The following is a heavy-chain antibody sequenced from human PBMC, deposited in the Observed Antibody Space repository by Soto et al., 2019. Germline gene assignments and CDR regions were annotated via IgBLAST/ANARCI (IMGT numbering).Heavy chain of an antibody. CDR1: GGSISNSSYY. J-gene: IGHJ4*02. D-gene: IGHD3-10*01. CDR3: ARRGRSASGSYYFDY. Sequence: QLQLQESGPGLVKPSETLSLTCTVSGGSISNSSYYWGWIRQPPGMGLEWIGHIYYSGSTYYYSPYLKSRITISVDTSKNQFSLDLTSVTAADTAVYYCARRGRSASGSYYFDYWGQGTLVTVSS. V-gene: IGHV4-39*01. CDR2: IYYSGST.